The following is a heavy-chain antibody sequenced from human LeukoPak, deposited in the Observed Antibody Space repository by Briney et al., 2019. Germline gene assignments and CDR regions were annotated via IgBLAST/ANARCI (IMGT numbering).Heavy chain of an antibody. CDR2: LSGSGRTT. Sequence: GGSLRLSCATSGFTFSSYAMSWLRQGPGKGLEWVSSLSGSGRTTYYADSVKGRFTISRDNSKNTLYLQMNSLRAEDTAVYYCAKDRLSIVVVVAAPHDAFDIWGQGTMVTVSS. V-gene: IGHV3-23*01. CDR1: GFTFSSYA. CDR3: AKDRLSIVVVVAAPHDAFDI. J-gene: IGHJ3*02. D-gene: IGHD2-15*01.